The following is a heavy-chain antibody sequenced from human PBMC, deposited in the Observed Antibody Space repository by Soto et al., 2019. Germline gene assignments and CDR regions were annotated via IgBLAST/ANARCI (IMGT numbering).Heavy chain of an antibody. Sequence: PSETLSLPCTLSGSSISSYYWRWLRQPPGKGLAWIGHIYYSGRTNYNPSLKRRVTNSVHTPKNQFTIKLSSVSSPATAGHYMARDRTNRCLEWDYWGQGSLVTVSS. D-gene: IGHD1-1*01. CDR2: IYYSGRT. J-gene: IGHJ4*02. CDR1: GSSISSYY. V-gene: IGHV4-59*12. CDR3: ARDRTNRCLEWDY.